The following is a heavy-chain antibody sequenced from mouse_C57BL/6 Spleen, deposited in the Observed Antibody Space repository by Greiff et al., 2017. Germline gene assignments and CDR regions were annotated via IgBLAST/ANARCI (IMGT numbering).Heavy chain of an antibody. J-gene: IGHJ4*01. Sequence: QVQLKQPGAELVKPGASVKLSCKASGYTFTSYWMHWVKQRPGRGLESIGRIDPNSGGTKYNEKFKSKATLTVDKPSSTAYMQLSSLTSEDSAVYYCARRANWDNYYAMDYWGQGTSVTVSS. CDR1: GYTFTSYW. CDR2: IDPNSGGT. V-gene: IGHV1-72*01. CDR3: ARRANWDNYYAMDY. D-gene: IGHD4-1*01.